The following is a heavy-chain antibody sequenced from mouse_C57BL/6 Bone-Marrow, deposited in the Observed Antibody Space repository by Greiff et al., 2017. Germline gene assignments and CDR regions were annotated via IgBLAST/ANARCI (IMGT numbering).Heavy chain of an antibody. Sequence: EVKLVESGGDLVKPGGSLKLSCAASGFTFSSYGMSWVRQTPDKRLEWVATISSGGSYTYYPASVKGRFTISRDNAKNTLYLQMSSLKSEDTAMYYCARHFLTTVVASDFDYWGQGTTLTVSS. CDR2: ISSGGSYT. CDR3: ARHFLTTVVASDFDY. J-gene: IGHJ2*01. CDR1: GFTFSSYG. V-gene: IGHV5-6*01. D-gene: IGHD1-1*01.